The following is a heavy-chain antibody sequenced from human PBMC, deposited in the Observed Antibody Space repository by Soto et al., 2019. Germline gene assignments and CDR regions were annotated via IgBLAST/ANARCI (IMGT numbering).Heavy chain of an antibody. D-gene: IGHD2-15*01. J-gene: IGHJ4*02. V-gene: IGHV4-59*01. CDR3: ARVKRYCSGGSCHDYFDY. CDR2: IYYSGST. CDR1: GGSISSYY. Sequence: PSETLSLTCTVSGGSISSYYWSWIRQPPGKGLEWIGYIYYSGSTNYNPSLKSRVTISVDTSKNQFSLKLSSVTAADTAVYYCARVKRYCSGGSCHDYFDYWGQGTLVTVSS.